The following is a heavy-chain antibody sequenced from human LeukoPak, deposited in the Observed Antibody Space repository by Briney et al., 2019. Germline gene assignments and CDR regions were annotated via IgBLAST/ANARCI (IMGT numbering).Heavy chain of an antibody. J-gene: IGHJ4*02. D-gene: IGHD3-22*01. V-gene: IGHV4-59*01. CDR3: ARLRYDSSGYYPN. Sequence: TASETLSLTCTVSGGSISSYYWSWIRQPPGKGLEWIGYIYYSGSTNYNPSLKSRVTISVDTSKNQFSLKLSSVTAADTAVYYCARLRYDSSGYYPNWGQGTLVTVSS. CDR2: IYYSGST. CDR1: GGSISSYY.